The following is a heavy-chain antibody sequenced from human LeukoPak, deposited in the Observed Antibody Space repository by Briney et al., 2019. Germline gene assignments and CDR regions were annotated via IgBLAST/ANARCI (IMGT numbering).Heavy chain of an antibody. V-gene: IGHV3-20*04. J-gene: IGHJ3*02. CDR2: INWNGGST. Sequence: GGSLGLSCAASGFTFDDYGMSWVRQAPGKGLEWVSGINWNGGSTGYADSVKGRFTISRDNAKNSLYLQMNSLRAEDTALYYCARSTSRDGYNFRAFDIWGQGTMVTVSS. CDR1: GFTFDDYG. D-gene: IGHD5-24*01. CDR3: ARSTSRDGYNFRAFDI.